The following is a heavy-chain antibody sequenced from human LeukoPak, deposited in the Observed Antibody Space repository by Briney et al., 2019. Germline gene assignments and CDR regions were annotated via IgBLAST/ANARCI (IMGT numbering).Heavy chain of an antibody. V-gene: IGHV4-4*09. J-gene: IGHJ5*02. D-gene: IGHD3-22*01. CDR2: IYTSGST. CDR3: ARSMIGWFDP. Sequence: SETLSLTCTVSGGSISSYYWSWIRQPPGKGLEWIGYIYTSGSTNYNPSLKSRVTISVDTSKNQFPLKLSSVTAADTAVYYCARSMIGWFDPWGQGTLVTVSS. CDR1: GGSISSYY.